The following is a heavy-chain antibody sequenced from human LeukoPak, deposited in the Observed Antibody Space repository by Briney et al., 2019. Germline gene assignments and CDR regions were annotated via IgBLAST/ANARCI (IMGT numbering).Heavy chain of an antibody. V-gene: IGHV4-34*01. J-gene: IGHJ1*01. Sequence: SETLSLTCAVYGGSFSGYYWSWIRQPPGKGLEWIGSIYYSGSTYYNPSLKSRVTISVDTSKNQFSLKLSSVTAADTAVYYCARLNPYSSSPGYFQHWGQGTLVTVSS. CDR1: GGSFSGYY. CDR2: IYYSGST. D-gene: IGHD6-13*01. CDR3: ARLNPYSSSPGYFQH.